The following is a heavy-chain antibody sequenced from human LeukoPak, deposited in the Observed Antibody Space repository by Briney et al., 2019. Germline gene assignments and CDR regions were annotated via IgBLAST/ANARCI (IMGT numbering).Heavy chain of an antibody. CDR1: GLNFNNAW. J-gene: IGHJ4*02. D-gene: IGHD3-22*01. CDR3: AKGSYYDSSGSFYFDY. CDR2: TSGSGDNT. V-gene: IGHV3-23*01. Sequence: GGSLRLSCAASGLNFNNAWMSWVRQAPGKGLEWVSGTSGSGDNTYYADSVKGRFTISRDNSKNTLYAQVNSLGTEDTAAYYCAKGSYYDSSGSFYFDYWGQGTLVTVSS.